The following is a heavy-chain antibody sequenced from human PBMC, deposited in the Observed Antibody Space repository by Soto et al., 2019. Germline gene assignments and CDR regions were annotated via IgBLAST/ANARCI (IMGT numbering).Heavy chain of an antibody. CDR2: IDPSDSYT. V-gene: IGHV5-10-1*01. D-gene: IGHD3-10*01. J-gene: IGHJ6*02. Sequence: PGESLKISCKGSGYSFTSYWISWLRQMPGKGLEWMGSIDPSDSYTNYSPSFQCHVTISADKSISTAYLQWSSLKASDTAMYYCARHWKSISGSYGMDVWGQGTTVTVSS. CDR3: ARHWKSISGSYGMDV. CDR1: GYSFTSYW.